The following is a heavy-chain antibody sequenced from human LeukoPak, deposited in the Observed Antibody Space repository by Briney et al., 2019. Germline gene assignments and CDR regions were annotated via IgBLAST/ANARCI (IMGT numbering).Heavy chain of an antibody. CDR3: ARDQYSSGWYEGDY. V-gene: IGHV1-2*02. D-gene: IGHD6-19*01. CDR2: INPNSGGT. J-gene: IGHJ4*02. Sequence: ASVKVSCKASGYTFTGYYMHWVRQAPGQGLEWMGWINPNSGGTNYAQKFRGRVTMTRDTSISTAYMELSRLRSDDTAVYYCARDQYSSGWYEGDYWGQGTLVTLSS. CDR1: GYTFTGYY.